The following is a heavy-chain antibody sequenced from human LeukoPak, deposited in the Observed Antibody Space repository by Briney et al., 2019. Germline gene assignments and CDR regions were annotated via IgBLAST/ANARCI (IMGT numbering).Heavy chain of an antibody. CDR1: GGSFSGDD. D-gene: IGHD2-15*01. CDR3: ARGVGYCSGGSCYPPYFDY. J-gene: IGHJ4*02. V-gene: IGHV4-34*01. CDR2: INNSGST. Sequence: SETLSLTCAVSGGSFSGDDWSWIRQPPGKGLELIGEINNSGSTNYNPSLKSRVTISVDTSKNKFSLKLSSVTAAHTAVYYCARGVGYCSGGSCYPPYFDYWGQGTLVTVSS.